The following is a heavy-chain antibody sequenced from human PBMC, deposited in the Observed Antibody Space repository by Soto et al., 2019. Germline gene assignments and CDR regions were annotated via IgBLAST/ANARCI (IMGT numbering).Heavy chain of an antibody. CDR2: INQDGSEK. V-gene: IGHV3-7*05. J-gene: IGHJ6*02. CDR1: GFTFRTYW. D-gene: IGHD5-18*01. Sequence: EVQLVESGGGLVQPGGSLRLSCGASGFTFRTYWLSWVRQGPGKELEWVANINQDGSEKNYVDSVKGRFTISRDNAKNSLYLQMSSLRAEDTALYYWARDGSTSWYSYDYHGMDVWGQGTTVTVSS. CDR3: ARDGSTSWYSYDYHGMDV.